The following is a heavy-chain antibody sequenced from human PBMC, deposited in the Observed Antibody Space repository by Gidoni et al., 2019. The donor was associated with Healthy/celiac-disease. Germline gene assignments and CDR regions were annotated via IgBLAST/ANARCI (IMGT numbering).Heavy chain of an antibody. J-gene: IGHJ4*02. V-gene: IGHV3-30*18. CDR3: AKGVVATITVHPFDY. D-gene: IGHD5-12*01. Sequence: QVQLVESGGGVVQPGRSLRLSCAASGFTFSSYGMHWVRQAPGKGLEWGAVISYDGSNKYYADSVKGRFTISRDNSKNTLYLQMNSLRAEDTAVYYCAKGVVATITVHPFDYWGQGTLVTVSS. CDR1: GFTFSSYG. CDR2: ISYDGSNK.